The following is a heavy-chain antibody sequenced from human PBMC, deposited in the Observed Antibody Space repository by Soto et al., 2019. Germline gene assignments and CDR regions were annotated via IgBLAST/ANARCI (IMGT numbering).Heavy chain of an antibody. CDR3: AAEYYYGGSDPRGRID. V-gene: IGHV1-18*01. Sequence: GASVKVSCKASGYTFTNYGISWVRQAPGQGLEWMGWINTYNGNTNHAQKLQGRVTMTTDTSTSTAYMELRSLRSEDTAVYYCAAEYYYGGSDPRGRIDWGQGTLVTVSS. CDR2: INTYNGNT. J-gene: IGHJ4*02. CDR1: GYTFTNYG. D-gene: IGHD3-22*01.